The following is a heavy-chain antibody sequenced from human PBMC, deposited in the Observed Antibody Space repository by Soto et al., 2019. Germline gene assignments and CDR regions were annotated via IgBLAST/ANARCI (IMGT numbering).Heavy chain of an antibody. Sequence: PSETLSLTCAVSGDSISSGGFSWSWIRQPPGKGLEWIGYIYHSGSTYYNPSLKSRVTISVDRSKNQFSLKLSSVTAADTAVYYCARTPDIWGQGTMVTVSS. CDR3: ARTPDI. CDR1: GDSISSGGFS. V-gene: IGHV4-30-2*01. J-gene: IGHJ3*02. CDR2: IYHSGST.